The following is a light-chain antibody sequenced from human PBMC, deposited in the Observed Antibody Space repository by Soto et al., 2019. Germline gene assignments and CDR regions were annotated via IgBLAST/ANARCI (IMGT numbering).Light chain of an antibody. J-gene: IGKJ1*01. CDR1: QSISSW. V-gene: IGKV1-5*01. Sequence: DIRMTQSPSTLSASVGDRVTITCRASQSISSWLAWYQQKPGKAPKLLIYDAFSLESGVPSRFSGSGSGTEFTLTISRLQPDDFATYYSQQYNSYTWTFGQGTKVEIK. CDR3: QQYNSYTWT. CDR2: DAF.